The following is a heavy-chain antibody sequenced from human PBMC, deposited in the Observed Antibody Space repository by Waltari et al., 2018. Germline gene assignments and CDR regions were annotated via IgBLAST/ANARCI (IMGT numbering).Heavy chain of an antibody. D-gene: IGHD6-13*01. Sequence: VQLQESGPGLVKPSETLSLTCTVSGGSISTYYWSWIRQPAGKGLEWIGRIYATGSTNYHPSLRSRVTMSVDTSKNQCSLKLSSVTAADTAVYYCARLPYSNIYFYYYMDVWGKGTTVTVSS. CDR1: GGSISTYY. CDR2: IYATGST. J-gene: IGHJ6*03. V-gene: IGHV4-4*07. CDR3: ARLPYSNIYFYYYMDV.